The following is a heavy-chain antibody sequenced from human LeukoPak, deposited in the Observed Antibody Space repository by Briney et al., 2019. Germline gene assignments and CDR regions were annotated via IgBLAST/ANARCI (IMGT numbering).Heavy chain of an antibody. CDR1: GFTFSSYA. Sequence: GGSLRLSCAASGFTFSSYAMHWVRQAPGKGLEWVAVISYDGSNKYYADSVKGRFTISRDNPKNTLYLQMNSLRAEDTAVYYCARGWSIAVAAHWGQGTLVTVSS. D-gene: IGHD6-19*01. J-gene: IGHJ4*02. CDR2: ISYDGSNK. V-gene: IGHV3-30*04. CDR3: ARGWSIAVAAH.